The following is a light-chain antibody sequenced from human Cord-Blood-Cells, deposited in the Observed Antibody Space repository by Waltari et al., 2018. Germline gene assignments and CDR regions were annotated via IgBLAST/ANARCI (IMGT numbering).Light chain of an antibody. CDR1: QSIRSW. V-gene: IGKV1-5*01. Sequence: DIQMTQSPSTLSSSVGDRVTITCRASQSIRSWLAWYQQKPGKAPKLLISDASSLESGVPSRCSCSGSGTEFTRTISSLQPDDFATYYGQQYNSYSTFGQGTKVEIK. CDR3: QQYNSYST. J-gene: IGKJ1*01. CDR2: DAS.